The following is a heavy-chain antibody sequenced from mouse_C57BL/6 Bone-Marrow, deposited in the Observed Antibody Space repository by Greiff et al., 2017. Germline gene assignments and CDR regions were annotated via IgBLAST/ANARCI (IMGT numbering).Heavy chain of an antibody. J-gene: IGHJ4*01. CDR1: GYTFTSYW. Sequence: VQLQQPGAELVKPGASVKVSCKASGYTFTSYWMNWVKQRPGPGLEWIGRIHPSDSDNNSTQKFKGKATLTVDQSSSTAYMQLSSLTSEDAAVYYCAIGSSLYYYAMDYWGQGTSVTVSS. V-gene: IGHV1-74*01. D-gene: IGHD1-1*01. CDR2: IHPSDSDN. CDR3: AIGSSLYYYAMDY.